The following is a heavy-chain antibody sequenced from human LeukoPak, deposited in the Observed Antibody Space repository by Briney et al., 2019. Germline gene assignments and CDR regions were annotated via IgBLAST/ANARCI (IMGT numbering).Heavy chain of an antibody. Sequence: ASVKVSGKASGYTFTSYGISWVRQAPGQGLEWMGWISAYNGNTNYAQKLQGRVTMTTDTSTSTAYMELRSLRSDDTAVYYCARSGYYGSGSYHNWFDPWGQGTLVTVSS. J-gene: IGHJ5*02. CDR2: ISAYNGNT. CDR1: GYTFTSYG. D-gene: IGHD3-10*01. V-gene: IGHV1-18*04. CDR3: ARSGYYGSGSYHNWFDP.